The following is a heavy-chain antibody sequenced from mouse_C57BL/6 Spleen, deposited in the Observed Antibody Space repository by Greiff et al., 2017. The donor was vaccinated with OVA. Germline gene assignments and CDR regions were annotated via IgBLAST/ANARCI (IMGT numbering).Heavy chain of an antibody. CDR1: GYTFTSYG. D-gene: IGHD1-1*01. V-gene: IGHV1-81*01. CDR2: IYPRSGNT. CDR3: ARSDYGSSPDYYAMDY. Sequence: VQLQQSGAELARPGASVKLSCKASGYTFTSYGISWVKQRTGQGLEWIGEIYPRSGNTYYNEKFKGKATLTADKSSSTAYMELRSLTSEDSAVYFGARSDYGSSPDYYAMDYWGQGTSVTVSS. J-gene: IGHJ4*01.